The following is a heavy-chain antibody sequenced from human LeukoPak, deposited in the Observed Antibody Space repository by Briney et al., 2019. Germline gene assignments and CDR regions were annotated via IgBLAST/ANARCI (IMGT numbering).Heavy chain of an antibody. CDR2: IYYSGST. CDR1: GGSISSYY. V-gene: IGHV4-59*01. CDR3: AKLAKSFIFVDV. Sequence: SETLSLTCTVSGGSISSYYWNWIRQPPGKGLEWIGYIYYSGSTNYNPSLKSRVTISVDTSKNQFSLKLSSVTAADTAVYYCAKLAKSFIFVDVWGKGTTVTVSS. J-gene: IGHJ6*04. D-gene: IGHD3-9*01.